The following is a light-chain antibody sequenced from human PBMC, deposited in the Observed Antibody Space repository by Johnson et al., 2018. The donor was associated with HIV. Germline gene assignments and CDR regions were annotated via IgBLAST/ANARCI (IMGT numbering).Light chain of an antibody. Sequence: QSVLTQPPSVSAAPGEKVNISCSGSSSNIENDYVSWYQQLPGTAPKLLIYDNNKRPSGIPDRFYGAKSGTSATPDITGLQHGDEADYYCASWDRSLTVGTVFGPGTRVTVL. CDR2: DNN. CDR1: SSNIENDY. CDR3: ASWDRSLTVGTV. J-gene: IGLJ1*01. V-gene: IGLV1-51*01.